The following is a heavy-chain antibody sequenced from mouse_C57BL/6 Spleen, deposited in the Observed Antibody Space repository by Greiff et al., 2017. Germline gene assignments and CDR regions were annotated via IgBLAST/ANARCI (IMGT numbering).Heavy chain of an antibody. CDR3: ARQLRPFYAMDY. Sequence: DVKVEESGGGLVQPGGSLKLSCAASGFTFSDYYMYWVRQTPEKRLEWVAYISNGGGSPYYPDTVKGRFTISRDNAKNTLYLQMSRLKSDDTAMYYCARQLRPFYAMDYWGQGTSVTVSS. V-gene: IGHV5-12*01. J-gene: IGHJ4*01. CDR2: ISNGGGSP. D-gene: IGHD3-2*02. CDR1: GFTFSDYY.